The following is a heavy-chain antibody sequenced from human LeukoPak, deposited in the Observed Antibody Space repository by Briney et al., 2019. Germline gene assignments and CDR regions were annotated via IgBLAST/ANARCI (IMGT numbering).Heavy chain of an antibody. J-gene: IGHJ6*03. Sequence: GGSLRLSCAASGFTVSSNYMSWVRQAPGKGLEWVSVIYSGGSTYYADSVKGRFTISRDNSKNTLYLQMDSLRAEDTAVYYCASGSGSYRTPYYYMDVWGTGTTVTVSS. CDR1: GFTVSSNY. CDR3: ASGSGSYRTPYYYMDV. V-gene: IGHV3-53*01. D-gene: IGHD3-10*01. CDR2: IYSGGST.